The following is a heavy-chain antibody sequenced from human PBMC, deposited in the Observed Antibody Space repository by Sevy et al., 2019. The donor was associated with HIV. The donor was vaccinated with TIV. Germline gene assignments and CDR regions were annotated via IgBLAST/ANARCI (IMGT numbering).Heavy chain of an antibody. J-gene: IGHJ4*02. D-gene: IGHD6-13*01. Sequence: GGSLRLSCTASGFTFGDYAMSWFRQAPGKGLEWVGFIRSKAYGGKTEYAASVKGRFTISRDDSKSIAYLQLNSLKTEDTAVYYCTRGRGIAAAGFLFDYWGQGTLVTVSS. CDR1: GFTFGDYA. CDR3: TRGRGIAAAGFLFDY. V-gene: IGHV3-49*03. CDR2: IRSKAYGGKT.